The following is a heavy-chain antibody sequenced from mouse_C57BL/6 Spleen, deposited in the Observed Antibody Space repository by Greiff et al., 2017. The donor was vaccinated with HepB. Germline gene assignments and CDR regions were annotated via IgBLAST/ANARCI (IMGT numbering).Heavy chain of an antibody. Sequence: QVQLQQSGAELVRPGASVKLSCKASGYTFTDYYINWVKQRPGQGLEWIARIYPGSGNTYYNEKFKGKATLTAEKSSSTAYMQLSSLTSEDSAVYFCARSHYGSSLFGYWGQGTTLTVSS. J-gene: IGHJ2*01. CDR1: GYTFTDYY. CDR2: IYPGSGNT. D-gene: IGHD1-1*01. CDR3: ARSHYGSSLFGY. V-gene: IGHV1-76*01.